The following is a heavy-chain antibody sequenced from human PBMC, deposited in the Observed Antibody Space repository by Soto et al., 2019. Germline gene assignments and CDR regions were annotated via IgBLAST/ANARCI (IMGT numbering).Heavy chain of an antibody. D-gene: IGHD3-22*01. J-gene: IGHJ5*02. V-gene: IGHV4-34*01. CDR1: GGSFSGYY. Sequence: QVQLQQWGAGLLKPSETLSLTCAVYGGSFSGYYWSWIRQPPGKGLEWIGEINHSGSTNYNPSLKSRVTISVDTSKNQFSLKLSSVTAADTAVYYCARGLRTYYYDSSGYYYVFRGFDPWGQGTLVTVSS. CDR3: ARGLRTYYYDSSGYYYVFRGFDP. CDR2: INHSGST.